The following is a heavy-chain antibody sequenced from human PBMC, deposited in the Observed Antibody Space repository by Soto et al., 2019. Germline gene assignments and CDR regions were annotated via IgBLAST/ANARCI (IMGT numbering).Heavy chain of an antibody. D-gene: IGHD3-3*01. Sequence: WGSLRLSCAASGFTFSSYWMSWVRQAPGKGLEWVANIKEDGSDMYYVDSVKGRFTISRDNAKNSLYLQMNSLRAEDTAVYYCATEVWVYYDFWSGYSDYWGQGTLVTVSS. V-gene: IGHV3-7*01. CDR1: GFTFSSYW. CDR3: ATEVWVYYDFWSGYSDY. CDR2: IKEDGSDM. J-gene: IGHJ4*02.